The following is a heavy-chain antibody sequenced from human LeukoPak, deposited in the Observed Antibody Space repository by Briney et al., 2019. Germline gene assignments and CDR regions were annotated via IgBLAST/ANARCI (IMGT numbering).Heavy chain of an antibody. V-gene: IGHV1-69*13. CDR1: GYTFTSYA. CDR3: ARVNAVGATPAAYD. CDR2: IIPIFGTA. D-gene: IGHD1-26*01. J-gene: IGHJ4*02. Sequence: ASVKVSCKASGYTFTSYAISWVRQAPGQGLEWMGGIIPIFGTANYAQKFQGRVTITADESTSTAYMELSSLRSEDTAVYYCARVNAVGATPAAYDWGQGTLVTVSS.